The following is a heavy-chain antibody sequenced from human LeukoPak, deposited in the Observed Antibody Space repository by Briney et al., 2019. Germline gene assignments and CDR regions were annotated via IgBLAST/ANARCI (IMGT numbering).Heavy chain of an antibody. CDR1: GFTVSSNY. Sequence: GGSLRLSCAASGFTVSSNYMSWVRQAPGKGLEWVSVIYSGGSTYYADSVKGRFTISRDNAKNTLYLQMNSLRAEDTAVYYCASSPAAAGTWFDPWGQGTLVTVSS. CDR3: ASSPAAAGTWFDP. CDR2: IYSGGST. D-gene: IGHD6-13*01. J-gene: IGHJ5*02. V-gene: IGHV3-53*01.